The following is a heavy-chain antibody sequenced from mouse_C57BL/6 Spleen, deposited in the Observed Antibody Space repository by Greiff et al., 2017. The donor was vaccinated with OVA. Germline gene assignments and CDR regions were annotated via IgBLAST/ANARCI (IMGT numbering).Heavy chain of an antibody. CDR1: GYTFTSYW. CDR3: ALYYGSSYGWFAY. J-gene: IGHJ3*01. CDR2: LDPSDSYT. D-gene: IGHD1-1*01. V-gene: IGHV1-69*01. Sequence: QVQLQQPGAELVMPGASVKLSCKASGYTFTSYWMHWVKQRPGQGLEWIGELDPSDSYTNYNQKFKGKSTLTVDKSSRTAYMQLSSLTSEDSAVYYCALYYGSSYGWFAYWGQGTLVTVSA.